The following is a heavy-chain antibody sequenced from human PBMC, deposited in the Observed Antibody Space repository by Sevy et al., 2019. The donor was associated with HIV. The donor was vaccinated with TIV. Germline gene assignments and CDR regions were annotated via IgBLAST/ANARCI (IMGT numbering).Heavy chain of an antibody. CDR2: ISGSGGST. J-gene: IGHJ6*02. D-gene: IGHD3-3*01. CDR3: AKYGAPITIFGVYYYYGMDV. CDR1: GFTFSSYA. Sequence: GGSLRLSCAASGFTFSSYAMSWVRQAPGKGLEWVSAISGSGGSTDYANSVKGRFTISRDNSKNTLYLQMNSLRAEDTAVYYCAKYGAPITIFGVYYYYGMDVWGQGTTVTVSS. V-gene: IGHV3-23*01.